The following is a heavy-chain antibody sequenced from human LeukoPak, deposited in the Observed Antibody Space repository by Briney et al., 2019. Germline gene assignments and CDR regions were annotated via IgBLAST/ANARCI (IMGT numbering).Heavy chain of an antibody. CDR3: ARGQAGALGVYYMGV. V-gene: IGHV1-2*02. D-gene: IGHD1-26*01. Sequence: ASVKVSCKAAGYTFTGYSMHWVRQAPGQGLEWMGRINPNSGDTNFAQKFQGRVTMTRDTSINTVYMELSRLRSDDTAVCYCARGQAGALGVYYMGVWGKRTTVTVSS. CDR1: GYTFTGYS. CDR2: INPNSGDT. J-gene: IGHJ6*03.